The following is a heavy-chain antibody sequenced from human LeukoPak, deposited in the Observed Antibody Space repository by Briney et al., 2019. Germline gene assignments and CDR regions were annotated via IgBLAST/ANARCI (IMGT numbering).Heavy chain of an antibody. V-gene: IGHV3-64D*09. D-gene: IGHD1-26*01. CDR2: ISSNGGST. J-gene: IGHJ4*02. CDR3: VKVGLVGATTGAYFDY. CDR1: GFXFSSYA. Sequence: GGSLRLSCSASGFXFSSYAMFWVRQVPGKGLECVSIISSNGGSTYYADSVKGRFTISRDNSKNTVYLQMSSLRAEDTAVYFCVKVGLVGATTGAYFDYWGQGTLVTVSS.